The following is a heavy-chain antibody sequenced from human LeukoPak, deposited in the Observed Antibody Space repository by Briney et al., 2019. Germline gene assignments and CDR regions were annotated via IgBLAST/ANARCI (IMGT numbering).Heavy chain of an antibody. Sequence: PSETLSLTCTVSGGSISSYYWSWVWQPPGKGMEWIGYIYYSVSTTYNPYLTSRGTISVDTYKNKFSLTLRYVTTADTAVSFCARADSSGYYSKYYFDYWGQGTLVTVSS. CDR3: ARADSSGYYSKYYFDY. J-gene: IGHJ4*02. CDR2: IYYSVST. V-gene: IGHV4-59*01. D-gene: IGHD3-22*01. CDR1: GGSISSYY.